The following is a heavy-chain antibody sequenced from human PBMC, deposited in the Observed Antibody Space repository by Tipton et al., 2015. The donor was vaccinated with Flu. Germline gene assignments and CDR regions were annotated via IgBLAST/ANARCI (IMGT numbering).Heavy chain of an antibody. Sequence: TLSLTCAVSGYSISSGYYWGWIRQPPGKGLEWIGSIYHSGSTYYNPSLKSRVTISVDTSKNQFSLKLSSVTAADTAVYYCARDRGDYHFDYWGQGTLVTVSS. D-gene: IGHD4-17*01. CDR3: ARDRGDYHFDY. CDR1: GYSISSGYY. J-gene: IGHJ4*02. CDR2: IYHSGST. V-gene: IGHV4-38-2*02.